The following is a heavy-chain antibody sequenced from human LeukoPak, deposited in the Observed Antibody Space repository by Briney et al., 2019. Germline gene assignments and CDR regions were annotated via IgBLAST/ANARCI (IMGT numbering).Heavy chain of an antibody. CDR2: ISWNSGSI. D-gene: IGHD6-13*01. Sequence: GGSLRLSCAASGFTFDDYAMHWVRQAPGKGLEWVSGISWNSGSIGYADSVKGRFTISRDNAKNSLYLQMNSLRAEDTALYYCAKDIDQQLGSDAFDIWGQGTMVTVSS. CDR1: GFTFDDYA. V-gene: IGHV3-9*01. CDR3: AKDIDQQLGSDAFDI. J-gene: IGHJ3*02.